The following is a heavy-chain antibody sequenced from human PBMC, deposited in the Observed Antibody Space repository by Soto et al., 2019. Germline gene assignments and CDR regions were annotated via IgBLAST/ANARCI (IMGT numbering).Heavy chain of an antibody. V-gene: IGHV3-66*01. D-gene: IGHD3-10*01. CDR2: VYADGVT. J-gene: IGHJ4*02. CDR3: ARSGGGLDY. Sequence: EVQLVESGGALVQPGESLRLSCAASGFTVGNYPMTWVRRAPGKGLEWVSAVYADGVTSHADPGKDRFTVSRDNSRNTLNLQMGGLRAEDTAVYYCARSGGGLDYWGQGTLVTVSS. CDR1: GFTVGNYP.